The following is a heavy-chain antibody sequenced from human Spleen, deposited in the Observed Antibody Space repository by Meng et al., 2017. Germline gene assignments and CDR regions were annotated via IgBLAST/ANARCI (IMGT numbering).Heavy chain of an antibody. CDR2: ISSSGRTI. CDR3: ARGDDYGGNSAGDY. D-gene: IGHD4-23*01. J-gene: IGHJ4*02. V-gene: IGHV3-48*03. Sequence: GESLKISCAASGFSFSNYVIHWVRQAPGKGLEWVSYISSSGRTIYYADSVKGRFTISRDNAKNSLFLQMNSLRGEDTAVYYCARGDDYGGNSAGDYWGQGTLVTVSS. CDR1: GFSFSNYV.